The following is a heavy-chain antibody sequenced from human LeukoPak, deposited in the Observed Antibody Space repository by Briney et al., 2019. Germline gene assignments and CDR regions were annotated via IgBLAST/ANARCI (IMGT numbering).Heavy chain of an antibody. V-gene: IGHV3-23*01. Sequence: GGSLRLSCAASGFTFSSYAMNWVRQAPGKGLEWVSTISDRSDKTYYADSVKGRFTISRDNSKNTLYLQMNSLRAEDTAVYFCAKEYSGTFSPFPSYFDYWGQGTLVTVSS. J-gene: IGHJ4*02. D-gene: IGHD1-26*01. CDR2: ISDRSDKT. CDR3: AKEYSGTFSPFPSYFDY. CDR1: GFTFSSYA.